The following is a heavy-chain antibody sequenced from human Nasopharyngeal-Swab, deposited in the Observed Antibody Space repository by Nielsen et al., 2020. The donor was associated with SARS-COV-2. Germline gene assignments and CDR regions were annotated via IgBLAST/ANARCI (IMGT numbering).Heavy chain of an antibody. CDR3: ARVEGGFYRPYYYGMDV. Sequence: MRQRPGKGLEWIGYIYYSGSTNYNPSLKSRVTISVDTSKNQFSLKLSSVTAADTAVYYCARVEGGFYRPYYYGMDVWGQGTTVTVSS. J-gene: IGHJ6*02. CDR2: IYYSGST. V-gene: IGHV4-59*01. D-gene: IGHD3-16*01.